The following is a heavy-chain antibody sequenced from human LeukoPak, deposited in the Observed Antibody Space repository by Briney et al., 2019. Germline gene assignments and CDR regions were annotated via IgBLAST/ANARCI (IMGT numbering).Heavy chain of an antibody. J-gene: IGHJ6*02. D-gene: IGHD2-2*01. CDR2: ISSSSSTI. V-gene: IGHV3-48*02. CDR1: GFTFSSYS. Sequence: GGSLRLSCAASGFTFSSYSMNWVRQAPGKGLEWVSYISSSSSTIYYADSVKGRFTISRDNAKNSLYLQTNSLRDEDTAVYYCARDPLLKYCSSTSCPYGMDVWGQGTTVTVSS. CDR3: ARDPLLKYCSSTSCPYGMDV.